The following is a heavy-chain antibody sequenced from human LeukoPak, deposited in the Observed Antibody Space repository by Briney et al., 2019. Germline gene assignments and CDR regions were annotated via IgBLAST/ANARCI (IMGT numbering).Heavy chain of an antibody. D-gene: IGHD1-1*01. V-gene: IGHV1-69*13. Sequence: ASVKVSCKASGGTFSSYAISWVRQAPGQGLEWMGGIIPIFGTANYAQKFQGRVTITADESTSTAYMELSSLRSEDTAVYYCASERTGTTLRCNWFDPWGQGTLVTVSS. J-gene: IGHJ5*02. CDR2: IIPIFGTA. CDR3: ASERTGTTLRCNWFDP. CDR1: GGTFSSYA.